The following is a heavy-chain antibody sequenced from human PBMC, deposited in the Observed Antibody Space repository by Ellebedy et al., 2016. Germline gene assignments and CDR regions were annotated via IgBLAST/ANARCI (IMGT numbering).Heavy chain of an antibody. D-gene: IGHD6-13*01. CDR1: GFIFRNYW. Sequence: GESLKISCAVSGFIFRNYWMTWVRQVPGKGLEWVASIKEDGSEIHYVDSVKGRFTISRDNAKNSLYLQMNSLRAEDTAVYYCGRDAGRRFDYWGQGTLVTVSP. V-gene: IGHV3-7*03. CDR3: GRDAGRRFDY. CDR2: IKEDGSEI. J-gene: IGHJ4*02.